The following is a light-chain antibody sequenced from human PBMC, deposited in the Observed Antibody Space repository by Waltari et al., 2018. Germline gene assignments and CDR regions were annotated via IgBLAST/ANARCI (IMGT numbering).Light chain of an antibody. V-gene: IGLV2-23*01. CDR3: CSYAGTSSL. J-gene: IGLJ2*01. CDR1: SSDVGSYNL. Sequence: QSALTQPASVSGSPGQSITISCTGTSSDVGSYNLVSWYQQHPGKAPKRIIYEGSKRPAGVSNRFSGSKSGNTASLTISGLQPEDETDYYCCSYAGTSSLFGGGTKLTVL. CDR2: EGS.